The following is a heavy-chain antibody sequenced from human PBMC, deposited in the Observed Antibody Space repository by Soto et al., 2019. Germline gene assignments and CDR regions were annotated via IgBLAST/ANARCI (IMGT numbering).Heavy chain of an antibody. CDR3: ARFVLLWFGVRNYFDY. J-gene: IGHJ4*02. V-gene: IGHV1-69*13. CDR1: GGTFSSYA. D-gene: IGHD3-10*01. CDR2: IIPIFGTA. Sequence: ASVKVSCKASGGTFSSYAISWVRQAPGQGLEWMGGIIPIFGTANYAQKFQGRVTITADESTSTAYMELSSLRSEDTAVYYCARFVLLWFGVRNYFDYWGQGTLVTVSS.